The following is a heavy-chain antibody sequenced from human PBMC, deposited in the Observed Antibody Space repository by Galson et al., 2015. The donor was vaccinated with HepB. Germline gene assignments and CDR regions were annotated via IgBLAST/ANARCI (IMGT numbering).Heavy chain of an antibody. Sequence: SLRLSCAASGFIFSAYGMHWVRQAPGKGLEWVAVIWYDGSHEKYAGSVKGRFTISRDNSKNTLYLQMNSLRAEDTAVYYCASSSVWGQGTLVTISP. J-gene: IGHJ4*02. CDR2: IWYDGSHE. CDR1: GFIFSAYG. V-gene: IGHV3-33*08. CDR3: ASSSV.